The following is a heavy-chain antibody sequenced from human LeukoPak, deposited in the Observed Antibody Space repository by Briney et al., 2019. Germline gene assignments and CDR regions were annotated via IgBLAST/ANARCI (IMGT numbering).Heavy chain of an antibody. D-gene: IGHD3-10*01. CDR3: AREGLLWFGELLDYYYYGMDV. J-gene: IGHJ6*02. V-gene: IGHV3-30-3*01. Sequence: GRSLRLSCAASGFTFSSYAMHWVRQAPGKGLEWVAVISYDGSNKYYADSVKGRFTISRDNSKNTLYLQMNSLRAEDTAVYYCAREGLLWFGELLDYYYYGMDVWGQGTTVTVSS. CDR1: GFTFSSYA. CDR2: ISYDGSNK.